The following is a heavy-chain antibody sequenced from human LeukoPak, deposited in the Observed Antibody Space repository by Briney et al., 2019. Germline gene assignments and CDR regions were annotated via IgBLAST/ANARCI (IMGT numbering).Heavy chain of an antibody. CDR1: GGSISSYY. CDR2: IYYSGST. J-gene: IGHJ4*02. CDR3: ARALGVGYDDY. D-gene: IGHD3-16*01. Sequence: PPETLSLTCTVSGGSISSYYWSWIRQPPGKGLEWIGYIYYSGSTNYNPSLKSRVTISVDTSKNQFSLKLSSVTAADTAVYYCARALGVGYDDYWGQGTLVTVSS. V-gene: IGHV4-59*01.